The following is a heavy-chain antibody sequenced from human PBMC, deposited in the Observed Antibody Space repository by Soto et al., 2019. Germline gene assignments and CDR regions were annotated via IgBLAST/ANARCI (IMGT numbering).Heavy chain of an antibody. D-gene: IGHD5-12*01. CDR3: ATGGGAYGPYYYYHYGMDV. V-gene: IGHV1-24*01. Sequence: ASMKVSCKVSGYTLTELAMPWVRPAPGKGLEWRGGFEPEDGETIYAQKFQGRVTMTEDTGTTTAYTERSSRRSEDKAVHYCATGGGAYGPYYYYHYGMDVWG. CDR2: FEPEDGET. CDR1: GYTLTELA. J-gene: IGHJ6*02.